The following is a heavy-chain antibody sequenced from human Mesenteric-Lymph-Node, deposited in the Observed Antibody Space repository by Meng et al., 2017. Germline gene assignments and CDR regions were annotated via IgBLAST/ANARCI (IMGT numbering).Heavy chain of an antibody. CDR1: GYTFTNFR. Sequence: QVQLVQSGAEVKKPGASVKVSCKASGYTFTNFRVTWVRQAPGQGLEWMGWISANNGNTNYAQKFQGRVTMTTDTSTSTAYMELRSLRSDDTAVYYCARDWYGGSSNLDFDAWGQGTLVTVSS. J-gene: IGHJ4*02. CDR2: ISANNGNT. V-gene: IGHV1-18*01. CDR3: ARDWYGGSSNLDFDA. D-gene: IGHD1-26*01.